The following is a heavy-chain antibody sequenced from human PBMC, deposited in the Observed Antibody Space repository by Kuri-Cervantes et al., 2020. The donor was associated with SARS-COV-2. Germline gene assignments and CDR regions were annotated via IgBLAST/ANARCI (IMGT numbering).Heavy chain of an antibody. CDR2: ISSSSSYI. CDR1: GFTFSSYS. D-gene: IGHD4-23*01. J-gene: IGHJ4*02. V-gene: IGHV3-21*01. Sequence: GESLKISCAASGFTFSSYSMNWVRQAPGKGLEWVSSISSSSSYIYYADSVKGRFTISRDNAKNSLYLQMNSLRAEDTAVYYCASSPQAPTVVSLLDYWGQGTLVTVSS. CDR3: ASSPQAPTVVSLLDY.